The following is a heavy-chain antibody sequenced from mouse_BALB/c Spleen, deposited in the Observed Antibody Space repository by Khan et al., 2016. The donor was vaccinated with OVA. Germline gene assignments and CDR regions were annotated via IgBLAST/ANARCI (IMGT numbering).Heavy chain of an antibody. CDR3: ARDRIDY. V-gene: IGHV1-7*01. CDR1: GYTFTSYW. J-gene: IGHJ2*01. Sequence: QMQLEESGAELAKPGASVKMSCKASGYTFTSYWMHWIKQRPGQGLEWIGYINPTSGYTDYNQKFKDKATLTADKSSSTAYMQLNSLKSDDSAFDYGARDRIDYWGQGTTLTVSA. CDR2: INPTSGYT.